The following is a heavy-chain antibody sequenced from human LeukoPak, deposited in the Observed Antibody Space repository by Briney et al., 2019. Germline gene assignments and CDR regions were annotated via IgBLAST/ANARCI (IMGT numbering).Heavy chain of an antibody. D-gene: IGHD2-21*01. CDR1: GGSFRGYN. J-gene: IGHJ4*02. V-gene: IGHV4-34*01. Sequence: SETLSLTCTVYGGSFRGYNWTWIRQSPGKGLEWIGEINHTGSTNYNPSLKSRVTISVDTSKSQFSLRLNSLAAADTAMYYCARGPIVVVNRFFDYWGQGTLVTVSS. CDR3: ARGPIVVVNRFFDY. CDR2: INHTGST.